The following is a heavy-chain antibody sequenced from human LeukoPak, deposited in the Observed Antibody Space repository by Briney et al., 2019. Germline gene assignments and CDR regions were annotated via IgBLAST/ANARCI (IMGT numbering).Heavy chain of an antibody. J-gene: IGHJ4*02. CDR2: IRSKVDNYAT. CDR1: GFNLSDSP. CDR3: TKLGVTGTDY. Sequence: PGGSLRLSCAASGFNLSDSPIYWVRQASGKGLEWVGRIRSKVDNYATAYGASVRGRFTISRDDSKNTSYLQMNSLRTEDTAVYYCTKLGVTGTDYWGQGTLVTVSS. D-gene: IGHD2-21*02. V-gene: IGHV3-73*01.